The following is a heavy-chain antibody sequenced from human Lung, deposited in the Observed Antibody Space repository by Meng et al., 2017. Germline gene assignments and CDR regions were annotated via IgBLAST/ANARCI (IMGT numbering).Heavy chain of an antibody. CDR1: VGSCSDYY. CDR3: ARGPTTMAHDFDY. CDR2: INHSGST. Sequence: QVQLQELGAGLLKPSETLSLSGVVSVGSCSDYYWSWIRQPPGKGLEWIGEINHSGSTNYNPSLESRATISVDTSQNNLSLKLSSVTAADSAVYYCARGPTTMAHDFDYWGQGTLVTVSS. V-gene: IGHV4-34*02. J-gene: IGHJ4*02. D-gene: IGHD4-11*01.